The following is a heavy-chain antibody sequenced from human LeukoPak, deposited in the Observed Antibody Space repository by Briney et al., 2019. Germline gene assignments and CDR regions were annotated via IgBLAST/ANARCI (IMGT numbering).Heavy chain of an antibody. J-gene: IGHJ4*02. CDR3: VTEQQWLG. Sequence: PGGSRRLSCAAPGFTFKHAWMSWVRQAPGKGLEWVGRIKSKSDSGATDYAAPVKGRFTISRDNSKNTLSLQMNSLETEDTAVYYCVTEQQWLGWGRGTLVTVPS. CDR1: GFTFKHAW. CDR2: IKSKSDSGAT. D-gene: IGHD6-19*01. V-gene: IGHV3-15*01.